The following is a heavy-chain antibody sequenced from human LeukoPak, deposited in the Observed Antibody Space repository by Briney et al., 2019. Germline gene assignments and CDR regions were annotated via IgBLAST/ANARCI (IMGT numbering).Heavy chain of an antibody. CDR3: ARGTPGDDYVWGSPPEFDY. J-gene: IGHJ4*02. V-gene: IGHV1-18*01. CDR1: GYTFTSYG. CDR2: ISAYNGNT. D-gene: IGHD3-16*01. Sequence: ASVKVSCKASGYTFTSYGISWVRQAPGQGLEWMGWISAYNGNTIYAQKLQGRVTMTTDTSTSTAYMELRSLRSDDTAVYYCARGTPGDDYVWGSPPEFDYWGQGTLVTVSS.